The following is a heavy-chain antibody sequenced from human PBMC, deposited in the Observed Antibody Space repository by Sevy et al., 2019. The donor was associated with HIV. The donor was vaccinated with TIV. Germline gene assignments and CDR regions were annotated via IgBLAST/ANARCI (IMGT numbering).Heavy chain of an antibody. V-gene: IGHV3-21*01. CDR1: GFTFSSYS. CDR2: ISSSSSYI. Sequence: GGYLRLSCAASGFTFSSYSMNWVRQAPGKGLEWVSSISSSSSYIYYTDTVKGRFTISRDNAKNSLYLQMNSLRAEDTAVYYCARGDTMVRGVITYWGQGTLVTVSS. J-gene: IGHJ4*02. CDR3: ARGDTMVRGVITY. D-gene: IGHD3-10*01.